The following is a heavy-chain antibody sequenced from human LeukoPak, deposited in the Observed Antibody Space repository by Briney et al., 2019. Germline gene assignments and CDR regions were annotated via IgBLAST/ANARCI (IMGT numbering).Heavy chain of an antibody. CDR1: DFSIITTYY. D-gene: IGHD3-22*01. Sequence: SETLSLTCDVSDFSIITTYYWGWIRQPPGQGLEWIGNVFHSGSTYYNPSLKSRVTVSVDKSKNQFSLKLRSVTAADTAVYYCARQLYSDSSAWGQGTMVTVSS. CDR2: VFHSGST. J-gene: IGHJ3*01. CDR3: ARQLYSDSSA. V-gene: IGHV4-38-2*01.